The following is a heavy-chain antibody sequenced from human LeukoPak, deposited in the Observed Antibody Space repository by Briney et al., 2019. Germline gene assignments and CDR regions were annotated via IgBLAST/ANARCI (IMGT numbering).Heavy chain of an antibody. J-gene: IGHJ3*02. Sequence: GGSLRLSCAASGFTFSSYAMSWVRQAPGKGLEWVSAISGSGGSTYYADSVKGRFTISRDNSKNTLYLQMNSLRAEDTAVYYCAKTGPGDSSGYYGCDAFDIWGQGTMVTVSS. CDR3: AKTGPGDSSGYYGCDAFDI. CDR1: GFTFSSYA. D-gene: IGHD3-22*01. V-gene: IGHV3-23*01. CDR2: ISGSGGST.